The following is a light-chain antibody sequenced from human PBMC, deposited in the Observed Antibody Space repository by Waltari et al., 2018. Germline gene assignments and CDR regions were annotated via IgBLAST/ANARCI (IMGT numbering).Light chain of an antibody. Sequence: QSALTQPRSVSGSPGQSVTISCTGTSTDICVYNHVSWYQQHPGKAPKLMIYDVTKRPSGVPDRFSGSKSGNTASLTISGLQAEDEADYYCCSYAGSYTGVFGTGTKVTV. V-gene: IGLV2-11*01. CDR3: CSYAGSYTGV. CDR2: DVT. CDR1: STDICVYNH. J-gene: IGLJ1*01.